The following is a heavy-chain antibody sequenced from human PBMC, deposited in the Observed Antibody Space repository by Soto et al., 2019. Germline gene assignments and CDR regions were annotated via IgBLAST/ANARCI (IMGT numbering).Heavy chain of an antibody. V-gene: IGHV1-69*02. CDR3: ARGVAVAGHYYYYGMDV. Sequence: QVQLVQSGAEVKKPGSSVKVSCKASGGTFSSYTISWVRQAPGQGLEWMGRIIPILGIANYAQKFQGRVTITADKSTSTAYMELSSLRSEDTAVYDCARGVAVAGHYYYYGMDVWGQGTTVTVSS. CDR1: GGTFSSYT. CDR2: IIPILGIA. D-gene: IGHD6-19*01. J-gene: IGHJ6*02.